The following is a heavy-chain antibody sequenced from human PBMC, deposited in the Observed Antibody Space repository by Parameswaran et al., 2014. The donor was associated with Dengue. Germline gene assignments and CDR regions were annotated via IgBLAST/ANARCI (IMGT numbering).Heavy chain of an antibody. V-gene: IGHV3-53*01. Sequence: QAGGSLRLSCAASGFTVSSNYMSWVRQAPGKGLEWVSVIYSGGSTYYADSVKGRFTISRDNSKNTLYLQMNSLRAEDTAVYYCARGGYCSGGSCYSGDYYGMDVWGQGTTVTVSS. J-gene: IGHJ6*02. CDR1: GFTVSSNY. CDR3: ARGGYCSGGSCYSGDYYGMDV. CDR2: IYSGGST. D-gene: IGHD2-15*01.